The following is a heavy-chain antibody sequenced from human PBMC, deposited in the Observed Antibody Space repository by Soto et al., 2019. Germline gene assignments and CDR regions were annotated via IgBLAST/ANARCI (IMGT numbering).Heavy chain of an antibody. D-gene: IGHD6-13*01. J-gene: IGHJ4*02. V-gene: IGHV3-30*18. Sequence: GGSLRLSCAASGFTFSSYGMHWVRQAPGKGLEWVAVISYDGSNKYYADSVKGRFTISRDNSKNTLYLQMNSLRAEDTAVYYCAKPMGGIPDYWGQGTLVTAPQ. CDR2: ISYDGSNK. CDR1: GFTFSSYG. CDR3: AKPMGGIPDY.